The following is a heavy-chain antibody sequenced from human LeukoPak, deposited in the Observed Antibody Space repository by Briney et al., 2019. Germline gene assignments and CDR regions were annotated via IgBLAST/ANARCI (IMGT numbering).Heavy chain of an antibody. D-gene: IGHD3-3*01. CDR3: ARYAHYDSWSGYYDYYMDV. Sequence: PSETLSLTCTVSGGSISNYYWSWIRQPPGKGLEWIGYIYYSGSTNYNPSLKSRVTISVDTSKKQISLKLSSVTAADTAVYYCARYAHYDSWSGYYDYYMDVWGKGTTVTVSS. J-gene: IGHJ6*03. CDR1: GGSISNYY. CDR2: IYYSGST. V-gene: IGHV4-59*01.